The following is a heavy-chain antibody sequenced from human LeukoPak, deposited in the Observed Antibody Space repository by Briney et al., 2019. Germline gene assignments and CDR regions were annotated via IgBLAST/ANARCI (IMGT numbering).Heavy chain of an antibody. CDR3: ARGRAAANPLFWYFDL. Sequence: PGGSLRLSCAASGFTFSSYAMSWIRQPPGKGLEWIGYIYYSGSTNYNPSLKSRVTISVDTSKNQFSLKLSSVTAADTAVYYCARGRAAANPLFWYFDLWGRGTLVTVSS. CDR1: GFTFSSYA. J-gene: IGHJ2*01. CDR2: IYYSGST. D-gene: IGHD2-2*01. V-gene: IGHV4-59*01.